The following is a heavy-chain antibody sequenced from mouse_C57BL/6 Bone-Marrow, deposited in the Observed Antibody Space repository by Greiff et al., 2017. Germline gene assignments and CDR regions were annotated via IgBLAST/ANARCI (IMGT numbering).Heavy chain of an antibody. V-gene: IGHV1-69*01. CDR3: ARPYYDYDRGYYYAMDY. Sequence: QVQLQQPGAELVMPGASVKLSCKASGYTFTSYWLHWVKQRPGQGLEWIGEIDPSDSYTNYNQKFKGKSTLTVDKSSSTAYMQLSSLTSEDSAVYYCARPYYDYDRGYYYAMDYWGQGTSVTGSS. J-gene: IGHJ4*01. D-gene: IGHD2-4*01. CDR1: GYTFTSYW. CDR2: IDPSDSYT.